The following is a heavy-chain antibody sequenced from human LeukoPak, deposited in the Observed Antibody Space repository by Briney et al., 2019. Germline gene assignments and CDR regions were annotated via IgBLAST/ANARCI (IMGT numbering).Heavy chain of an antibody. D-gene: IGHD1-26*01. CDR1: GGSISSYY. V-gene: IGHV4-59*01. CDR2: IYYSGST. CDR3: ASSPGLEVGAQFFDY. Sequence: SETLSLTCTVSGGSISSYYWSWVRQPPGKGLEWIGYIYYSGSTNYNPSPKSRVTISVDTSKNQFSLKLSSVTAEDTAVYYCASSPGLEVGAQFFDYWGQGTLVTVSS. J-gene: IGHJ4*02.